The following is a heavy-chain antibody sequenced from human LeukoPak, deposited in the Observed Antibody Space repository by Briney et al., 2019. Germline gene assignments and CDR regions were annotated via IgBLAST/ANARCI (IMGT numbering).Heavy chain of an antibody. CDR3: AKTMVRGVIIIINDY. V-gene: IGHV3-23*01. Sequence: PGGSLRLSCAGSGFSFSAYAMYWVRQAPGKGLEWVSSIEASGGATYYADSVKGRFTISRDNSKNTFYLQMNSLRAEDTAVYYCAKTMVRGVIIIINDYWGQGTLVTVSS. J-gene: IGHJ4*02. D-gene: IGHD3-10*01. CDR2: IEASGGAT. CDR1: GFSFSAYA.